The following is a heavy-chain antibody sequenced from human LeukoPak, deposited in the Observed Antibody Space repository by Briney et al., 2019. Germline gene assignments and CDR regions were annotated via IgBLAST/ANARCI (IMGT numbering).Heavy chain of an antibody. CDR2: IDSSSSTI. CDR3: ASPFDY. Sequence: PGGSLRLSCAASGFTFSSYSLNWVRQAPGKGLEWVSYIDSSSSTIYYADSVKGRFTISRDNAKNSLYLQMNSLRAEYTAVYYCASPFDYWGQGTLVTVSS. CDR1: GFTFSSYS. V-gene: IGHV3-48*01. J-gene: IGHJ4*02.